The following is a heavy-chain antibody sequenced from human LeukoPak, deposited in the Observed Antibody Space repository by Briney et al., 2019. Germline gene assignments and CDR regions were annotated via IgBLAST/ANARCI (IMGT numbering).Heavy chain of an antibody. CDR2: MHEYGSQI. V-gene: IGHV3-7*01. CDR1: GFDFSGFS. D-gene: IGHD5-12*01. J-gene: IGHJ4*02. Sequence: PGGSLRLSCVVSGFDFSGFSMSWVRQAPGKGLEWVAIMHEYGSQIFYVDSVKGRFIISRDNAKNSLYLQMNSLRAEDTAVYYCARDELIVATTNYFDYWGQGTLVTVSS. CDR3: ARDELIVATTNYFDY.